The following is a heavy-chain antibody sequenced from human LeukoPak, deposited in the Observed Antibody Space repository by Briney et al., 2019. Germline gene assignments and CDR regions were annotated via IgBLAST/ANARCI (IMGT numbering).Heavy chain of an antibody. J-gene: IGHJ4*02. CDR3: ARGRIGRYFDY. CDR1: GGSFSGYY. Sequence: SETLSLARAVSGGSFSGYYWSWIRQPPGKGLEWVGEINHSGSTNYNPHLQRRATTPVDTSKNQCSRKVSAVPAADRAVYYCARGRIGRYFDYWGKGTRVTVSS. CDR2: INHSGST. V-gene: IGHV4-34*01. D-gene: IGHD2-15*01.